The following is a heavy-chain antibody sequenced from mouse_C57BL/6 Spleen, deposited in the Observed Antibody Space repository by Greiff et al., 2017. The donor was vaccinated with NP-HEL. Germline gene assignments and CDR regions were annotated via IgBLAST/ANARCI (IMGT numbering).Heavy chain of an antibody. CDR1: GYTFTSYW. CDR2: IYPGSGST. Sequence: QVQLQQPGAELVKPGASVKMSCKASGYTFTSYWITWVKQRPGQGLEWIGDIYPGSGSTNYNEKFKSKATLTVDTSSSPAYMQLSSLTSDDSAVYYCARYYYGSSYGFAYWGHGTLVTVSA. V-gene: IGHV1-55*01. J-gene: IGHJ3*01. D-gene: IGHD1-1*01. CDR3: ARYYYGSSYGFAY.